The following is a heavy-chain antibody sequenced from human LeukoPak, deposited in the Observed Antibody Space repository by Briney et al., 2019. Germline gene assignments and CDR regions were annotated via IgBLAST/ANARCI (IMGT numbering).Heavy chain of an antibody. CDR3: AKDSSSWYGSFDY. V-gene: IGHV3-23*01. CDR1: GFTFGSYA. CDR2: ISGSGGST. J-gene: IGHJ4*02. D-gene: IGHD6-13*01. Sequence: GGSLRLSCAASGFTFGSYAMSWVRQAPGKGLEWVSGISGSGGSTYYADSVKGRFTISRDNSKNTLYLQMNSLRAEDTAVYYCAKDSSSWYGSFDYWGQGTLVTVSS.